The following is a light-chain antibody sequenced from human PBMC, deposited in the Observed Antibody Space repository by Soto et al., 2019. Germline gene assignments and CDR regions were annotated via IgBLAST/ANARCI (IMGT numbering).Light chain of an antibody. Sequence: EIVLTQSPATLSLSPGERATLSCRASQSVSNYLAWYQQKPGQAPRLLIYDAFNRATGIPARFSGSGSGTDFTLNISSLEPEDFAVYYCQQRSSWPLTFGGGTKVEIK. V-gene: IGKV3-11*01. J-gene: IGKJ4*01. CDR1: QSVSNY. CDR2: DAF. CDR3: QQRSSWPLT.